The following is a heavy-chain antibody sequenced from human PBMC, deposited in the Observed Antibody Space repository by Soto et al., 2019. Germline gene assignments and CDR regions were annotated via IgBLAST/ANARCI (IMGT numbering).Heavy chain of an antibody. Sequence: EVQLVESGGGLVKPGGSLRLSCAVSGFTFDKVWMNWVRQSPGKGLEWVGRIKSKTDVETTDYAAPVKGRFTISRDDSKNMLYLQMNSLKTEDTGMYVSTKGRDDLLSGGQGNLVTDSS. CDR1: GFTFDKVW. CDR3: TKGRDDLLS. J-gene: IGHJ5*01. D-gene: IGHD1-26*01. V-gene: IGHV3-15*07. CDR2: IKSKTDVETT.